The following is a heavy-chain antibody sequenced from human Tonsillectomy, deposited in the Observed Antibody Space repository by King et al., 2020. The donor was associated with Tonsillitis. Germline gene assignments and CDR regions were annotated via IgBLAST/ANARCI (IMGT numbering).Heavy chain of an antibody. V-gene: IGHV3-30*18. J-gene: IGHJ4*02. CDR3: AKDPRLMTTVVNGPDY. CDR2: ISYDGSNK. CDR1: GFTFSSYG. D-gene: IGHD4-23*01. Sequence: GQLVQSGGGVVQPGRSLRLSCAASGFTFSSYGMHWVRQAPGKGLEWVAVISYDGSNKYYADSVKGRFTISRDNSKNTLYLQMNSRRAEDTAVYYCAKDPRLMTTVVNGPDYWGQGTLVTVSS.